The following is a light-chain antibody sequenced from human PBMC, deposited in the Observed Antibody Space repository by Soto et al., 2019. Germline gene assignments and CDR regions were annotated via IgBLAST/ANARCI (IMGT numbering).Light chain of an antibody. J-gene: IGLJ2*01. CDR3: SSYTSSSTLAV. CDR2: DVN. Sequence: QSVLTQPASVSESPGQSITISCTGTSSDVGGYNYVSWYQQDPGKAPKLMIYDVNNRPSGVSNRFSGSKSGNTASLTISGLQAEDEAYYYCSSYTSSSTLAVFGGGTKLTVL. V-gene: IGLV2-14*01. CDR1: SSDVGGYNY.